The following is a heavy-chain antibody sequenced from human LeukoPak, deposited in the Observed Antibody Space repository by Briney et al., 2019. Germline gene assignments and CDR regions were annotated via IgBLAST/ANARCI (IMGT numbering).Heavy chain of an antibody. Sequence: GGSLRLSCAGSGFAFSDFYINWIRHSPGKGLEWLTDISPDGSYTTYADSVKGRFVISRDSAKNTVSLQMNSLRVEDTAVYFCASDQVSGDFDYWGQGARVTVS. V-gene: IGHV3-11*05. D-gene: IGHD5/OR15-5a*01. CDR3: ASDQVSGDFDY. CDR2: ISPDGSYT. CDR1: GFAFSDFY. J-gene: IGHJ4*02.